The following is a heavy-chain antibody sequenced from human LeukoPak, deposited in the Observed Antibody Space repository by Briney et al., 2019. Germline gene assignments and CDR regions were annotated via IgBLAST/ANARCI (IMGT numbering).Heavy chain of an antibody. CDR2: IRNKAYRGTT. V-gene: IGHV3-49*04. CDR1: GFTFGDHA. D-gene: IGHD5-18*01. J-gene: IGHJ6*02. Sequence: GGSLRLSCTGSGFTFGDHAMSWVRQAPGEGLEWVGFIRNKAYRGTTEYAASVKGRFSISRDDSASIAYLQMNSLKTEDTAVYYCARGPIQLWIHDAMDVWGQGTTVTVSS. CDR3: ARGPIQLWIHDAMDV.